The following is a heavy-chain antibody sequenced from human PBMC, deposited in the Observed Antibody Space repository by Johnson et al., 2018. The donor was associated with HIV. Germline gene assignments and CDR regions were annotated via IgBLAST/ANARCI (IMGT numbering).Heavy chain of an antibody. CDR3: ARGPLRVDFWSGFQSHDALDI. J-gene: IGHJ3*02. CDR1: GFTFSRYA. D-gene: IGHD3-3*01. Sequence: QVQLVESGGGVVQPGRSLRLSCAPSGFTFSRYAMHWVRQAPGKGLEWVAVISCDGGSIYYADSVKGRFTISRDNAKNTLYLQMNSLRAEDTAVYYCARGPLRVDFWSGFQSHDALDIWGQGTMVTVSS. V-gene: IGHV3-30-3*01. CDR2: ISCDGGSI.